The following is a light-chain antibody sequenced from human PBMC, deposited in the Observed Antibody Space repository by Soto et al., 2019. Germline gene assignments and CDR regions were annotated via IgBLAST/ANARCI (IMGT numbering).Light chain of an antibody. Sequence: DIQMTQSPSFLSASVGDRVTITCRASQGIRSSLAWYQHKPGKVPKLLIYAASTLYSGVSSRFSGSGSGTDFTLTIGSLQPEDVAVYYCQKHSSVPFTFGGGTKVEIK. V-gene: IGKV1-27*01. J-gene: IGKJ4*01. CDR3: QKHSSVPFT. CDR1: QGIRSS. CDR2: AAS.